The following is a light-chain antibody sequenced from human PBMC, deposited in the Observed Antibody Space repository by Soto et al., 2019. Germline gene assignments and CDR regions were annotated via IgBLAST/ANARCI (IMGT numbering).Light chain of an antibody. V-gene: IGKV3-20*01. CDR3: QQYGSSGT. Sequence: EIVLTQSPGTLSLSPWEIATLSCRASQSVSNNYLAWYQQKPVQAPRLLIYGASNRATGIPDRFSGSGSGTDFTLTISRLEPEDFAVYYCQQYGSSGTFGQGTKVDIK. CDR2: GAS. CDR1: QSVSNNY. J-gene: IGKJ1*01.